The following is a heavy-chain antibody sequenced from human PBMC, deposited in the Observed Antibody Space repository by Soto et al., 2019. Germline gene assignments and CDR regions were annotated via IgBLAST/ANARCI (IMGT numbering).Heavy chain of an antibody. CDR2: IYYSGST. J-gene: IGHJ4*02. CDR1: GGSSSSGDYY. V-gene: IGHV4-30-4*01. D-gene: IGHD3-9*01. Sequence: SETLSLTCTVCGGSSSSGDYYWSWIRQPPGKGLEWIGYIYYSGSTYYNPSLKSRVTISVDTSKNQFSLKLSSVTAADTAVYYCARAPDNYDILTGSPFDYWGQGTLVTVSS. CDR3: ARAPDNYDILTGSPFDY.